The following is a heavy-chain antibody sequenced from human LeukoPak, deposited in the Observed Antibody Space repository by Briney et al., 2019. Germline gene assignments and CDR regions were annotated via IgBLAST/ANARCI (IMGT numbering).Heavy chain of an antibody. CDR2: ISGSGGNT. V-gene: IGHV3-23*01. D-gene: IGHD3-22*01. J-gene: IGHJ6*02. CDR1: GFSFSSSA. CDR3: ASQKANFYDSSGDV. Sequence: GGSLRLSCAASGFSFSSSAMSWVRQAPGNGLEWVSAISGSGGNTYYAGSVKGRFTIFRDNSKNMLYLQMNSLRAEDTALYYCASQKANFYDSSGDVWGQGTTVTVSS.